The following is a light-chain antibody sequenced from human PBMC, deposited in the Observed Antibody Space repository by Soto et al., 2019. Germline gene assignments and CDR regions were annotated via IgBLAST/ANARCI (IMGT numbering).Light chain of an antibody. CDR2: DAS. Sequence: AIQMTQSPSSLSASVGERVTITCRASQGIRNDLGWYQQKPGKAPKVLIYDASSWAGGVPSRFTGSGSGTEFTLTINSLQPDDFATYYCQQYSVYWTFGQGTKVDIK. CDR1: QGIRND. CDR3: QQYSVYWT. V-gene: IGKV1-13*02. J-gene: IGKJ1*01.